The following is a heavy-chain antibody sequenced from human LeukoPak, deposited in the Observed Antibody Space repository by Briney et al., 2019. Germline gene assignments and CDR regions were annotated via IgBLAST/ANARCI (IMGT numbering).Heavy chain of an antibody. D-gene: IGHD3-16*01. CDR1: GFSFSTYG. Sequence: GGSQRLSCAASGFSFSTYGMHWVRQAPGKGLEWVALIWNAGTNTYYADSVKGRFTISRDNSKNTLYLQMNSLRAEDTAVYYCAGDTPPGGDYYFDYWGQGTLVIVYS. CDR2: IWNAGTNT. J-gene: IGHJ4*02. CDR3: AGDTPPGGDYYFDY. V-gene: IGHV3-33*01.